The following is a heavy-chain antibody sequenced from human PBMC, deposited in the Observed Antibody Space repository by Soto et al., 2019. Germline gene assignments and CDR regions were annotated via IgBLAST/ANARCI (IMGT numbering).Heavy chain of an antibody. CDR3: ARGVSNSGAYYTGPSAYDL. CDR2: TVPVFDTS. Sequence: QVQLVQSGAVVQKPGSSVEVSCKASGGTFNGYGISWVRQAPGQGLEWMGGTVPVFDTSKYAPRFQGRVTITAEKSTSTAYMELSSVRSEDTAIYFCARGVSNSGAYYTGPSAYDLWGQGTLVIVSS. V-gene: IGHV1-69*06. CDR1: GGTFNGYG. J-gene: IGHJ3*01. D-gene: IGHD3-10*01.